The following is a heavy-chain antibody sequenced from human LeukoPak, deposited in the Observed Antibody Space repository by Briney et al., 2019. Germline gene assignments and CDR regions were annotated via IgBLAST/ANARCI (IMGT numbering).Heavy chain of an antibody. J-gene: IGHJ4*02. V-gene: IGHV3-15*01. CDR1: GFTFSNAW. CDR3: TTDRRDYVWGSYEDY. Sequence: GGSLRLSCAASGFTFSNAWMSWVRQAPGKGLEWVGRIKSKTDGGTTDYAAPVKGRFTISRDDSKNTLYLQMNSLKTEDTAVYYCTTDRRDYVWGSYEDYWGQGTLVTVSS. D-gene: IGHD3-16*01. CDR2: IKSKTDGGTT.